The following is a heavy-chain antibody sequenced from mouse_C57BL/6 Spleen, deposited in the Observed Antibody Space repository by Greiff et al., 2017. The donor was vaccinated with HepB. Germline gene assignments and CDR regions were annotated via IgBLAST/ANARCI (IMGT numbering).Heavy chain of an antibody. CDR1: GYTFTSYW. CDR3: ARKRLTGTWYFDV. V-gene: IGHV1-64*01. CDR2: IHPNSGST. D-gene: IGHD4-1*01. J-gene: IGHJ1*03. Sequence: QVQLQQPGAELVKPGASVKFSCKASGYTFTSYWMHWVKQRPGQGLEWIGMIHPNSGSTNYNEKFKSKATLTVDKSSSTAYMQLSSLTSEDSAVYYCARKRLTGTWYFDVWGTGTTVTVSS.